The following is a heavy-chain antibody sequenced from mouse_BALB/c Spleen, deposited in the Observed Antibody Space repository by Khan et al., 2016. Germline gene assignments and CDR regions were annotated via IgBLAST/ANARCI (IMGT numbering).Heavy chain of an antibody. J-gene: IGHJ2*01. CDR2: INPSNGRT. Sequence: QMQLQQPGAELVKPGASVKLSCKASGYTFTSYWMHWVKQRPGQGLEWIGEINPSNGRTNYDEKFKTKATLTVDKSSSTAYMQLSSLTSEDSAVYYCARGGPNWDYFDYWGQGTTLTVSS. V-gene: IGHV1S81*02. CDR1: GYTFTSYW. D-gene: IGHD4-1*02. CDR3: ARGGPNWDYFDY.